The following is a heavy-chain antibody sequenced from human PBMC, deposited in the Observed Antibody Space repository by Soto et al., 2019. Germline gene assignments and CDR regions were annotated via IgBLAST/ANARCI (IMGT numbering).Heavy chain of an antibody. J-gene: IGHJ6*02. V-gene: IGHV4-31*03. D-gene: IGHD6-25*01. CDR3: ARDDSATYYYGMDV. CDR1: GGSISSGGYY. Sequence: SETLSLTCTVSGGSISSGGYYWSWIRQHPGKGLEWIGYIYYSGSTYYNPSLKSRVTISVDTSKNQFSLKLSSVTAADTAVYYCARDDSATYYYGMDVWGQGTTVTVSS. CDR2: IYYSGST.